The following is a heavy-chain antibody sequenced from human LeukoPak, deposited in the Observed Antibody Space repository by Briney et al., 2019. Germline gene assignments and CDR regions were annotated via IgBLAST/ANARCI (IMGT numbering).Heavy chain of an antibody. D-gene: IGHD3-22*01. J-gene: IGHJ4*02. V-gene: IGHV3-33*08. Sequence: PGGSLRLSCAASGFTFSNAWMNWVRQAPGKGLEWVAVIWYDGSNKYYADSVKGRFTISRDNSKNTLYLQVNSLRAEDTAVYYCAREGGHYDSSGYYPDYWGQGTLVTVSS. CDR3: AREGGHYDSSGYYPDY. CDR1: GFTFSNAW. CDR2: IWYDGSNK.